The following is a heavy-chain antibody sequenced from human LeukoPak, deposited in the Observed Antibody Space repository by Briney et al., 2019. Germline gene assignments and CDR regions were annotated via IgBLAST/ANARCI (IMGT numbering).Heavy chain of an antibody. CDR2: ISGSGGST. CDR1: GFTFSSHG. V-gene: IGHV3-23*01. CDR3: TRFLFYYGSSGYYDYFDY. D-gene: IGHD3-22*01. J-gene: IGHJ4*02. Sequence: SGGSLRLSCVASGFTFSSHGMNWVRQAPGKGLEWVSAISGSGGSTYYADSVKGRFTISRDNSKNTLYLQMNSLRAEDTAVYYCTRFLFYYGSSGYYDYFDYWGQGTLVTVSS.